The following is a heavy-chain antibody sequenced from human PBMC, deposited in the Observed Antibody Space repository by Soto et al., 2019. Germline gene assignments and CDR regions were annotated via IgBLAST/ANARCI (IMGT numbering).Heavy chain of an antibody. J-gene: IGHJ6*02. CDR3: VRQGFGNLHGLVDV. CDR1: GVSFRNYQ. D-gene: IGHD3-10*01. Sequence: SETLSLNCTVSGVSFRNYQWSWIRQSPGKGLEWIGYIDDGGSTSYNPSLKSRVTMSVDTSTRQFSLNLRSVTAADTAVYYCVRQGFGNLHGLVDVWGQGTTVT. CDR2: IDDGGST. V-gene: IGHV4-59*08.